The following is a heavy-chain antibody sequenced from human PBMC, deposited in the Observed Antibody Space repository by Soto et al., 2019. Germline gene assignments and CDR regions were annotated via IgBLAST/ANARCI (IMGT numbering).Heavy chain of an antibody. CDR3: AKGRGALTVVSNWFDP. CDR1: GFTFEDHA. D-gene: IGHD3-22*01. Sequence: QPGGSLRLSCAAIGFTFEDHAMHWIRQVPGKGLEWVAGINWNSGITGYADSVKGRFTISRDNANNSLHLEMNSLKSEDTALYYCAKGRGALTVVSNWFDPWGQGTLVTSPQ. J-gene: IGHJ5*02. CDR2: INWNSGIT. V-gene: IGHV3-9*01.